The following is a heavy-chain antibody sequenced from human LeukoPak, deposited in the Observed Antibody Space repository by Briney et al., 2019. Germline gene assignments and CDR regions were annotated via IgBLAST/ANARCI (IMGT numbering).Heavy chain of an antibody. V-gene: IGHV3-48*03. CDR2: IHSSGTVK. J-gene: IGHJ4*02. Sequence: GGSLRLSCVVSRFPFSIYEMNWVRQAPGKGLEWVSNIHSSGTVKYYSDSVKGRFSISRYNAKSSLYLQMNSLRVEDTAVYYCALLPVASDFTCWGQGALVTVSS. CDR3: ALLPVASDFTC. CDR1: RFPFSIYE. D-gene: IGHD3/OR15-3a*01.